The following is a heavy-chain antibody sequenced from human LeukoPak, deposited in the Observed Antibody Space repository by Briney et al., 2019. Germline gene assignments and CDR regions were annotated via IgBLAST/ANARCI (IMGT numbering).Heavy chain of an antibody. J-gene: IGHJ4*02. V-gene: IGHV3-23*01. CDR2: ISGSGGST. CDR3: AKNNYYDSSGLDY. Sequence: GGSLRLSCVASGFTFSSYAMSWVRQAPGKGLEWVSAISGSGGSTYYADSVKGRFTISRDNSKNTLYLQMNSLRAEDTAVYYCAKNNYYDSSGLDYWGQGTLVTVSS. D-gene: IGHD3-22*01. CDR1: GFTFSSYA.